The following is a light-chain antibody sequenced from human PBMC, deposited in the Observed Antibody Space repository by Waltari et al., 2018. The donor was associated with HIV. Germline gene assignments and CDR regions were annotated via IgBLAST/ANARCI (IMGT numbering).Light chain of an antibody. V-gene: IGLV2-14*01. Sequence: QSVLTQPASVSGSPGQSITISCTGTSSDIGGYNYVSWYQQHPGKAPKLLIYEVSNRPSGVSERFAGSRSGNTASLTISGLQAEDEADYFCSSYAGSSIFVVFGGGTKLTVL. CDR1: SSDIGGYNY. CDR2: EVS. J-gene: IGLJ2*01. CDR3: SSYAGSSIFVV.